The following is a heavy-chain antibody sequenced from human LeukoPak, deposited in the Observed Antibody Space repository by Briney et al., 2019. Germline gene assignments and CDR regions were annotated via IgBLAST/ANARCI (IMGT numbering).Heavy chain of an antibody. J-gene: IGHJ4*02. CDR1: GGSISSYY. D-gene: IGHD3-10*01. V-gene: IGHV4-59*08. CDR3: ARFGSNPYYFDY. Sequence: ASETLSLTCTVSGGSISSYYWSWIRQPPGKGLEWIGYIYYSGSTNYNPSLKSRVTISVDPSKNQFSLKLSSVTAADTAVYYCARFGSNPYYFDYWGQGTLVTVSS. CDR2: IYYSGST.